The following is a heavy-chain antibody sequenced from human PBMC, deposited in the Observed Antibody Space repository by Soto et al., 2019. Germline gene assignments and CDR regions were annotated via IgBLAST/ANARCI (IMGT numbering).Heavy chain of an antibody. CDR3: ARDNWADAFDI. Sequence: GGSLRLSCAASGFTFSSYWMSWVRQAPGKGLEWVANIKQDGSEKYYVDSVKGRFTISRENAKNSLYLQMNSLRAEDTDVYYCARDNWADAFDIWGQGTMVTVSS. CDR1: GFTFSSYW. J-gene: IGHJ3*02. V-gene: IGHV3-7*03. CDR2: IKQDGSEK. D-gene: IGHD7-27*01.